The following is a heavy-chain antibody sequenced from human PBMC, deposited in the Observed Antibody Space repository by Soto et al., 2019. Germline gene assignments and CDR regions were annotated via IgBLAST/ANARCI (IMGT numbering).Heavy chain of an antibody. CDR2: ISGSGGST. D-gene: IGHD2-2*01. CDR3: AKDVGTVVPAYYDAFDI. CDR1: GFTFSNYA. V-gene: IGHV3-23*01. Sequence: EVQLLESGGGLVQPGGSLRLSCAASGFTFSNYAMSWVRQTPGKGLEWVSGISGSGGSTYYADSVKGRFTISRDNSKNTLYRQMNSLRAENTALYYCAKDVGTVVPAYYDAFDIWGHGTMVTDSS. J-gene: IGHJ3*02.